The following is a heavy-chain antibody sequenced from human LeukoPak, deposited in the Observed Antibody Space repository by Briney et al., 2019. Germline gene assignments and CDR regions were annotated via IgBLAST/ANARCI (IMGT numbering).Heavy chain of an antibody. Sequence: SETLSLTCAVYGGSFSGYYWSWIRQPPGKGLEWIGEINHSGSTNYNPSLKSRVTISVDTSKNQSSLKLSSVTAADTAVYYCARGLLGPDRVYDYWGQGTLVTVSS. CDR1: GGSFSGYY. D-gene: IGHD7-27*01. V-gene: IGHV4-34*01. CDR2: INHSGST. J-gene: IGHJ4*02. CDR3: ARGLLGPDRVYDY.